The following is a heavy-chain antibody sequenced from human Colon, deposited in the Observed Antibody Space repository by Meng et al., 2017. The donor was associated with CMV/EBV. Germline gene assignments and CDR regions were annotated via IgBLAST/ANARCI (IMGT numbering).Heavy chain of an antibody. CDR2: IYSGGSST. J-gene: IGHJ5*02. CDR1: GFTFSSYA. D-gene: IGHD6-19*01. CDR3: AKDRDLFGSGWYGDIA. Sequence: GESLKISCAASGFTFSSYAMSWVRQAPGKGLEWVSVIYSGGSSTYYADSVKGRFTISRDNSKNTLYLQMNSLRAEDTAVYYCAKDRDLFGSGWYGDIAWGLGTLVTVSS. V-gene: IGHV3-23*03.